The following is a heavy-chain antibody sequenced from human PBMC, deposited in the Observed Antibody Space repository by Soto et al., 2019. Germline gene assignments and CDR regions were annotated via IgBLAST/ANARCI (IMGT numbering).Heavy chain of an antibody. CDR2: INSAGSTT. CDR3: ARGPSGWYGFDY. Sequence: EVQLVESGGGLVQPGGSLRLSCADSGFIISSNWMHWVRQASGKGLVWVSRINSAGSTTSYADTVKGRFTISRDNAKNTLYLQMNSLRAEDTAVYYCARGPSGWYGFDYWGQGTLVTVSS. J-gene: IGHJ4*02. V-gene: IGHV3-74*01. D-gene: IGHD6-19*01. CDR1: GFIISSNW.